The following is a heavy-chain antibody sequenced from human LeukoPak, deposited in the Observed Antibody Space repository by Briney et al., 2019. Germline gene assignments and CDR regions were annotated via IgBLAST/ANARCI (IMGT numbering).Heavy chain of an antibody. Sequence: PSETLSLTCTVSGYSISSGYYWGWIRQPPGKGLEWIGSIYHSGSTYYNPSLKSRVTISVDTSKNEFSLKLSSVTAADTAVYYCARQEGSGSTYYYYYYMDVWGKGTTVTISS. V-gene: IGHV4-38-2*02. CDR2: IYHSGST. D-gene: IGHD3-10*01. CDR1: GYSISSGYY. CDR3: ARQEGSGSTYYYYYYMDV. J-gene: IGHJ6*03.